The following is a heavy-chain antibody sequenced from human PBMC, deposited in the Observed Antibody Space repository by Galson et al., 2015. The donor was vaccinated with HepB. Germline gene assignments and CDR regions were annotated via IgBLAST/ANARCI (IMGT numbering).Heavy chain of an antibody. J-gene: IGHJ6*02. Sequence: SVKVSCKASGYTFTSYYMHWVRQAPGQGLEWMGIINPSGGSTSYAQKFQGRVTMTRDTSTSTVYMELSSLRSEDTAVYYCARGVRRYSSSWSLGGGMDVWGQGTTVIVSS. CDR3: ARGVRRYSSSWSLGGGMDV. D-gene: IGHD6-13*01. V-gene: IGHV1-46*01. CDR1: GYTFTSYY. CDR2: INPSGGST.